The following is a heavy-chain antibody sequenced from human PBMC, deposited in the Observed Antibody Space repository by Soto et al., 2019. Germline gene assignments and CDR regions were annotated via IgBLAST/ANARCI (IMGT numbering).Heavy chain of an antibody. CDR1: GGSISSGGYS. J-gene: IGHJ4*02. CDR3: ARDCSGGSCYLV. Sequence: SETLSLTCAVSGGSISSGGYSWSWIRQPPGKGPEWIGYIYHSGSTYYNPSLKSRVTISVDRSKNQFSLKLSSVTAADTAVYYCARDCSGGSCYLVWGQGTLVTVSS. V-gene: IGHV4-30-2*01. D-gene: IGHD2-15*01. CDR2: IYHSGST.